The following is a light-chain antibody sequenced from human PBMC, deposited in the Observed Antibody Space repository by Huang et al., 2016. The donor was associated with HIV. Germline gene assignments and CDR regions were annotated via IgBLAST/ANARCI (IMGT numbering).Light chain of an antibody. CDR1: QSIGTY. Sequence: DIQMTQSPSSLSASVGDRVTIACRASQSIGTYLNWYQQKPGKAPRLLIHVASRLQSGVPERFSGSGSGTDFTLTISSLQPEDFATYYCQQSYSALGLTFGGGTKVEIK. J-gene: IGKJ4*01. CDR2: VAS. CDR3: QQSYSALGLT. V-gene: IGKV1-39*01.